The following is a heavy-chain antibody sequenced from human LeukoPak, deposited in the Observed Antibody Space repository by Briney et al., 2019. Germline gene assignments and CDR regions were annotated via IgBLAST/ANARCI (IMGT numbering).Heavy chain of an antibody. V-gene: IGHV1-58*02. CDR2: IVVGSGNT. D-gene: IGHD3-22*01. CDR1: GFTFTSSA. J-gene: IGHJ4*02. Sequence: SVKLSCKASGFTFTSSAMQWVRQTRGQRLEWIGWIVVGSGNTNYAQKFQERVTITRDMSTSTAYMELSSLRSDDTAVYYCAADAYYYDSSGYYLDYWGQGTLVTASS. CDR3: AADAYYYDSSGYYLDY.